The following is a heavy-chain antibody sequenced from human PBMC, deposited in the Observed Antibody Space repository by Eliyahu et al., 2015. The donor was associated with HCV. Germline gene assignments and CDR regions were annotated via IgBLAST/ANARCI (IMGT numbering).Heavy chain of an antibody. CDR3: ARVRGGGFLGAFDY. V-gene: IGHV4-59*01. J-gene: IGHJ4*02. Sequence: QVQLQESGPGLVKPSETLSLTCTVSGGSISPFYWXWIRQPPREGLEWIGXIFHSGNTNYNPSLNGRVSISIDMSKRQFSLNLRSVTAADTAVYYCARVRGGGFLGAFDYWGQGMLVAVSS. CDR2: IFHSGNT. CDR1: GGSISPFY. D-gene: IGHD3-3*01.